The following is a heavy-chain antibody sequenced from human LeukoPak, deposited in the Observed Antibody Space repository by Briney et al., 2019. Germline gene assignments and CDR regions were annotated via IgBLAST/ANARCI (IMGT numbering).Heavy chain of an antibody. D-gene: IGHD6-6*01. CDR3: ARTQYSSSFFDY. CDR2: IYHSGST. Sequence: SQTLSLTCTVSGGSISSGGYSWSWIRQPPGKGLEWIGYIYHSGSTYYNPSLKSRVTISVDRSKNQFSLKLSSVTAADTAVYYCARTQYSSSFFDYWGQGTLVTVSS. J-gene: IGHJ4*02. V-gene: IGHV4-30-2*01. CDR1: GGSISSGGYS.